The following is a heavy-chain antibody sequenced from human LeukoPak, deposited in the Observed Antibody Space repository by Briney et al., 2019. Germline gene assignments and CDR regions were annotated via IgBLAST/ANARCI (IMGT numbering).Heavy chain of an antibody. Sequence: GESLRLSCAPPGFAFSSYWMNWVRQAPGKGLEWVANVDREGSDKNYVDSVKGRFTISRDNAKNSLYLQMNSLRVEDTAVYYCARDGVPGGRDVWGQGTTVTVS. V-gene: IGHV3-7*01. CDR1: GFAFSSYW. J-gene: IGHJ6*02. CDR2: VDREGSDK. D-gene: IGHD3-16*01. CDR3: ARDGVPGGRDV.